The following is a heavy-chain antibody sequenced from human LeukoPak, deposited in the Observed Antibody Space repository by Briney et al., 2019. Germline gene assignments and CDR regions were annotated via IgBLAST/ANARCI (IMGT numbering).Heavy chain of an antibody. Sequence: SETLSLTCTVSGGSISSSSYSWGWIRQPPGKGLEWIGSIYYSGSTYFNPSLKSRVTISVDTSKNQFSLKLSSVTAADTAVYYCARARNFWSGYYTRSPTSYYFDYWGQGTLVTVSS. J-gene: IGHJ4*02. CDR2: IYYSGST. CDR1: GGSISSSSYS. D-gene: IGHD3-3*01. V-gene: IGHV4-39*07. CDR3: ARARNFWSGYYTRSPTSYYFDY.